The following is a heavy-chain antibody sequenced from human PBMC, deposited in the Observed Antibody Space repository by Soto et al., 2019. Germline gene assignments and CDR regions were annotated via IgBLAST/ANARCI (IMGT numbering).Heavy chain of an antibody. J-gene: IGHJ4*02. CDR2: IASRTESEWT. CDR1: GFTLSDSS. CDR3: MSLDARSSAEQ. D-gene: IGHD6-6*01. Sequence: EVQLVESGGGVVQPGGSLKLSCAASGFTLSDSSVNWVRQASGKGLEWVGRIASRTESEWTVFAASVKGTITVARDDSTNTGDLHMGSLKTEDTAVYYCMSLDARSSAEQWGQGALVTVSS. V-gene: IGHV3-73*02.